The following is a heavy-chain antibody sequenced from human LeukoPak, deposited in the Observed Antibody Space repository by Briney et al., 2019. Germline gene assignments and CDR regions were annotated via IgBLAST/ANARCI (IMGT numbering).Heavy chain of an antibody. CDR1: GFTFSNIW. CDR2: IYGDGSFT. V-gene: IGHV3-74*01. D-gene: IGHD2-15*01. CDR3: AKGSAYESLCSGGSCYSDN. J-gene: IGHJ4*02. Sequence: GGSLRLSCAASGFTFSNIWMHWVRQAPGKGLVWVALIYGDGSFTRYADSVKGRFTISRDNAKNTVYLQMNSLRVEDTAVYYCAKGSAYESLCSGGSCYSDNWGQGTLVTVSS.